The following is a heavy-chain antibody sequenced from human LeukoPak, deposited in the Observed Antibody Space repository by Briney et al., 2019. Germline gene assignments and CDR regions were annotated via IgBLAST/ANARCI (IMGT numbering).Heavy chain of an antibody. J-gene: IGHJ4*02. CDR2: IKQDGSEK. Sequence: GGSLRLSCAASGFIFSTYAMNWVRQAPGKGLEWVANIKQDGSEKYYVDSVKGRFTISRDNAKNSLYLQMNSLRAEDTAVYYCARVKRAVAGLDYWGQGTLVTVSS. D-gene: IGHD6-19*01. V-gene: IGHV3-7*01. CDR3: ARVKRAVAGLDY. CDR1: GFIFSTYA.